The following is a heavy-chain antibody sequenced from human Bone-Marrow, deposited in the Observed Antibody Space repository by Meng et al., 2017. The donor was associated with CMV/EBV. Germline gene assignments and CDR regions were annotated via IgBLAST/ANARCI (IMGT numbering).Heavy chain of an antibody. D-gene: IGHD6-19*01. Sequence: GGSLRLSCAASGFTFSDARMNWVRQAPGKGLEWVGRIKSKTDGGTTDYAASVKGRFTISRDDSKNTLSLQMNSLKTKDTAVYFCSTGGYSSGWDFWGQGTLVTVSS. CDR2: IKSKTDGGTT. J-gene: IGHJ4*02. CDR1: GFTFSDAR. CDR3: STGGYSSGWDF. V-gene: IGHV3-15*05.